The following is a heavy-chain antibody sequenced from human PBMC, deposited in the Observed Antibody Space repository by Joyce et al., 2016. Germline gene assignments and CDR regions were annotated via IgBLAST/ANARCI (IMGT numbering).Heavy chain of an antibody. J-gene: IGHJ4*02. D-gene: IGHD2-15*01. V-gene: IGHV4-34*02. CDR2: SSQSGDPTYP. Sequence: QVRLQQWGAGLLKPSETLSLTCAVYDWSFSAYYWTWLRQTPGKGLEWIGESSQSGDPTYPSYNPSLKSRGTISGDTSKNQFFLNMNSVTAADTDVYYCARGDMVGGRVIEGIPRYSFDYWGQGTLVTVSP. CDR3: ARGDMVGGRVIEGIPRYSFDY. CDR1: DWSFSAYY.